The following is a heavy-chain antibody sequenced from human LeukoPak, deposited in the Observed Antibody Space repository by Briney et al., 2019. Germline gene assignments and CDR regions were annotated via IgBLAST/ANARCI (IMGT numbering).Heavy chain of an antibody. CDR1: GGSISNYY. Sequence: PSETLSLTCTVSGGSISNYYWSWIRQPPGKGLEWIGYISYSGSTSYNASLRSRVTISLDTSKNQFSLKLTSVTAADTAVYYCARGGQQLVRSWFDPWGQGTLVIVSS. CDR2: ISYSGST. CDR3: ARGGQQLVRSWFDP. D-gene: IGHD6-13*01. V-gene: IGHV4-59*12. J-gene: IGHJ5*02.